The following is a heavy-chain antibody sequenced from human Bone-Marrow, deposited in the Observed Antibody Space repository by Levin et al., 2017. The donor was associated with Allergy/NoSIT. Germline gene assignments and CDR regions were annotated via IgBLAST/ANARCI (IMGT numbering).Heavy chain of an antibody. Sequence: PGGSLRLSCKASAFTFSTYWIGWVRQRPGKGLEWVGIIYPGDSDTKYSPSFQGHVTISADKSITTAFMHWSSLKASDTGVYYCGRRGDGYSFDIWGQGTRVTVSS. J-gene: IGHJ4*02. D-gene: IGHD5-24*01. CDR2: IYPGDSDT. CDR1: AFTFSTYW. CDR3: GRRGDGYSFDI. V-gene: IGHV5-51*01.